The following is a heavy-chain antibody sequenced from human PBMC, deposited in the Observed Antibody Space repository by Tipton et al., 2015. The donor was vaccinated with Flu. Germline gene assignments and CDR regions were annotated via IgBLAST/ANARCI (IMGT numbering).Heavy chain of an antibody. CDR2: INHSGST. Sequence: TLSLTCAVYGGSFSGYYWSWIRQPPGKGLEWIGEINHSGSTNYNPSLKSRVTISVDTSKNQFSLKLSSVTAADTAVYYCARTRVGSTYYYGSGSRKNWFDPWGQGTLVTVSS. CDR1: GGSFSGYY. V-gene: IGHV4-34*01. J-gene: IGHJ5*02. D-gene: IGHD3-10*01. CDR3: ARTRVGSTYYYGSGSRKNWFDP.